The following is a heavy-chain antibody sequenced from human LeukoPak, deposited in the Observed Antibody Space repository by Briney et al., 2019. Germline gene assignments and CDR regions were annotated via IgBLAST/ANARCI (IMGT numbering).Heavy chain of an antibody. V-gene: IGHV1-8*01. CDR2: MNPNSGNT. CDR3: ARDRANLLGRPSAGTKYNWFDP. Sequence: GASVKVSCKASGYTFTSYDINWVRQATGQGLEWMGWMNPNSGNTGYAQKFQGRVTMTRNTSISTAYMELSSLRSEDTAVYYCARDRANLLGRPSAGTKYNWFDPWGQGTLVTVSS. D-gene: IGHD6-13*01. J-gene: IGHJ5*02. CDR1: GYTFTSYD.